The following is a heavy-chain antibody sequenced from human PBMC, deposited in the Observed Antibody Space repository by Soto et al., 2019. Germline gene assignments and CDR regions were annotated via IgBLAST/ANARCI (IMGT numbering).Heavy chain of an antibody. J-gene: IGHJ4*02. V-gene: IGHV3-7*05. Sequence: EVQLVESGGGLVQPGGSLRLSCADSGFTFSSYWMSWVRQAPGKGLEWVANIKQDGSEKYYVDSVKGRFTISRDNAKNSLYLQMNSLRAEDTAVYYCARGHRRYDILTGYIDYWGQGTLVTVSS. D-gene: IGHD3-9*01. CDR2: IKQDGSEK. CDR1: GFTFSSYW. CDR3: ARGHRRYDILTGYIDY.